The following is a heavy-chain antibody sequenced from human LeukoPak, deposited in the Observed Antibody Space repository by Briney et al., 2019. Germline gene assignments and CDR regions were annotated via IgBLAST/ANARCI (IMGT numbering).Heavy chain of an antibody. CDR3: ARDHTYYYDSSGYYYVGYFDY. CDR1: GYTFTGYY. J-gene: IGHJ4*02. CDR2: ISPNSGDT. Sequence: ASVKVSCKASGYTFTGYYMHWVRQAPGQGLEWMGWISPNSGDTNYAQKFQGRVTMTRDTSISTAYMELSRLRSDDTAVYYCARDHTYYYDSSGYYYVGYFDYWGQGTLVTVSS. V-gene: IGHV1-2*02. D-gene: IGHD3-22*01.